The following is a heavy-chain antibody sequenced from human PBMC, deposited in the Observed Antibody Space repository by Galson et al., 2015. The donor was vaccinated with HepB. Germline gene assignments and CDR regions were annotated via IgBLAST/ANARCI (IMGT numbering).Heavy chain of an antibody. CDR3: TRHETGYGSGSYRDY. Sequence: SLRLSCAASGFTFSGSAMHWVRQASGKGLEWVGRIRSKANSYATAYAASVKGRFTISRDDSKNTAYLQMNSLKTEDTAVYYCTRHETGYGSGSYRDYWGQGTLVTVSS. D-gene: IGHD3-10*01. V-gene: IGHV3-73*01. CDR2: IRSKANSYAT. CDR1: GFTFSGSA. J-gene: IGHJ4*02.